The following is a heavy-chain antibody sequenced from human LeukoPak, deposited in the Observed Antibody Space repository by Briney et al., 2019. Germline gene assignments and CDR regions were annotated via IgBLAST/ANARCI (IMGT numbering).Heavy chain of an antibody. V-gene: IGHV3-23*01. CDR1: GIAFSDSA. CDR3: VKGACSSGCSGNH. D-gene: IGHD6-19*01. Sequence: GGSLRLSCAASGIAFSDSAMYWVRQAPGKGLECVSVITDSYNTYYGDSVKGRFTVSRDNSRKTLYLQMNSLRVDDTALYYCVKGACSSGCSGNHWGQGTRVVVSS. CDR2: ITDSYNT. J-gene: IGHJ5*02.